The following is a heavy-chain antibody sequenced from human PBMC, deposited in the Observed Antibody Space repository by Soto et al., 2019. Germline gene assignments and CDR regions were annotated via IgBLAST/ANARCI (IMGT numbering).Heavy chain of an antibody. V-gene: IGHV3-48*01. Sequence: EVQLVESGGGVVQPGGSLRLSCAASGFTFSNYNMNWVRQAPGKGLEWIALIRDDASPVYYADSVKGRFTISRDNAKNSLCLQMNSLRVEDTAVYYCARDSPYNGYPDIDYWGQGTLVTVSS. CDR3: ARDSPYNGYPDIDY. J-gene: IGHJ4*02. CDR1: GFTFSNYN. CDR2: IRDDASPV. D-gene: IGHD5-12*01.